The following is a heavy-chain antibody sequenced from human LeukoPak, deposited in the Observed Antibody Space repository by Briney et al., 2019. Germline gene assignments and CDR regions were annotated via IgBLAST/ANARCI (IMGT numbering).Heavy chain of an antibody. J-gene: IGHJ4*02. V-gene: IGHV3-23*01. CDR1: RFSFNSAA. CDR2: VSSSSANT. CDR3: AKDIQGSY. Sequence: GGSLRLSCAASRFSFNSAAMTWVRQAPGKGLEWVSLVSSSSANTYYADSVKGRFTISRDNSKNTVYLQMNSLRAEDTAIYYCAKDIQGSYWGQGTLVTVSS. D-gene: IGHD2-21*01.